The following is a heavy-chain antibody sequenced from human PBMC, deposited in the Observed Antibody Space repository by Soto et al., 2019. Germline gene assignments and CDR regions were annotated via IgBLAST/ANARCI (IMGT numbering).Heavy chain of an antibody. CDR1: GGSVSSTSYY. D-gene: IGHD1-26*01. J-gene: IGHJ4*02. V-gene: IGHV4-61*01. CDR2: IHYSGST. Sequence: QVQLQESGPGLVKPSETLSLTCTVSGGSVSSTSYYWSWIRQPPGKALEWIGYIHYSGSTNYNPSLKSRVTISVDTSKNQFSLKLSSVTAADTAVFYCVRAWEHLYFDYWGQGTLVTVSS. CDR3: VRAWEHLYFDY.